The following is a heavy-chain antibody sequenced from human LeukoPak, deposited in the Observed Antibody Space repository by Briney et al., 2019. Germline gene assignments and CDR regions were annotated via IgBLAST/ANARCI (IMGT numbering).Heavy chain of an antibody. J-gene: IGHJ5*02. CDR3: ARALYYYDSSGHQRWFDP. V-gene: IGHV4-4*07. Sequence: SETLSLTXTVSDGSISSYYWSWIRQPAGKGLEWIGRIYTNGSTNYNPSLKSRVTMSVDTSKNQFSRKLSSVTAEDTAVYYCARALYYYDSSGHQRWFDPWGQGTLVTVSS. CDR2: IYTNGST. CDR1: DGSISSYY. D-gene: IGHD3-22*01.